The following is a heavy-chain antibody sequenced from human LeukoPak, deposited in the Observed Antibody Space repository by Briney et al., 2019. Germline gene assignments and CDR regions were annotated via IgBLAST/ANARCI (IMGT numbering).Heavy chain of an antibody. V-gene: IGHV1-2*02. J-gene: IGHJ6*03. CDR3: ARDPGEWVDYYYYYMDV. CDR2: INPNSGGT. CDR1: GYTFTGYY. Sequence: ASVKVSCKASGYTFTGYYMHWVRQAPGQGLEWMGWINPNSGGTNYAQKFQGRVTMTRDTSISTAYMELSRLRSDDTAVYYCARDPGEWVDYYYYYMDVWGKGTTVTVSS. D-gene: IGHD3-16*01.